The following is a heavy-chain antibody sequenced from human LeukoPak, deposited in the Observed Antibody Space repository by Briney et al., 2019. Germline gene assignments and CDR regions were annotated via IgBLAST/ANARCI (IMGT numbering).Heavy chain of an antibody. V-gene: IGHV3-21*01. CDR2: ISSSSSYI. CDR1: GFTFSSYS. J-gene: IGHJ1*01. CDR3: ARDQEALMAVAGTTQR. Sequence: PGGSLRLSCAASGFTFSSYSMNWVRQAPGKGLEWVSSISSSSSYIYYADSVKGRFTISRDNAKNSLYLQMNSLRAEDTAVYYCARDQEALMAVAGTTQRWGQGTLVTVSS. D-gene: IGHD6-19*01.